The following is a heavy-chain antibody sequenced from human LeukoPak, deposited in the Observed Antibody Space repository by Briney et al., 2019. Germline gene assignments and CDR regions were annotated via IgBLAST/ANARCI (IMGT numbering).Heavy chain of an antibody. D-gene: IGHD6-19*01. V-gene: IGHV3-74*01. CDR2: IISDDSST. CDR3: AREMAYSSGRAFDI. J-gene: IGHJ3*02. Sequence: GGSLRLSCAASGFTFSSYWMHWVCQTPGKGLVWVSRIISDDSSTSYADSVKGRFTISRDNAKNTLYLQMNSLRVEDTAVYYCAREMAYSSGRAFDIWGQGIMVTVSS. CDR1: GFTFSSYW.